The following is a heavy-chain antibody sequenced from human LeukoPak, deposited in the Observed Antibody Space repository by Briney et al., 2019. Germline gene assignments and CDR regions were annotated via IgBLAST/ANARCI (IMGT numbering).Heavy chain of an antibody. CDR1: GASISSGGYY. J-gene: IGHJ4*02. V-gene: IGHV4-31*03. CDR3: ARVEAAAGTLDY. Sequence: SETLSLTCTVSGASISSGGYYWGWIRQHRGKGLEWIGYIYYSGSTYYNPSLKSRVTISVDTSKNQFSLKLSSVTAADTAVYYCARVEAAAGTLDYWGQGTLGTVSS. CDR2: IYYSGST. D-gene: IGHD6-13*01.